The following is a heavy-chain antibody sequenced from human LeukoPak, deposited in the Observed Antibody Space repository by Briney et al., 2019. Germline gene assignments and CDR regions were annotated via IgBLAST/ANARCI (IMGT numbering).Heavy chain of an antibody. V-gene: IGHV4-39*01. D-gene: IGHD3-10*01. J-gene: IGHJ4*02. Sequence: PSETLSLTCTVSGGSISSSSYYWGWIRQPPGKGLEWIGRIYYSGSTYYNPSLKSRVTISVDTYKNQFSLKLSSVTAADTAVYYCVSYGSGSYYIDLPFDYWGQGTLVTVSS. CDR3: VSYGSGSYYIDLPFDY. CDR1: GGSISSSSYY. CDR2: IYYSGST.